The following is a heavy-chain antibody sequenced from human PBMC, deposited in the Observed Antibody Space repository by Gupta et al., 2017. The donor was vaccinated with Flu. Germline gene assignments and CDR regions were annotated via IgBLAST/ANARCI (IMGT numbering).Heavy chain of an antibody. J-gene: IGHJ4*02. V-gene: IGHV3-9*01. CDR1: GFTFGDFG. CDR3: ARVSAARRGYFDH. D-gene: IGHD3-10*01. CDR2: VSWNSGHI. Sequence: DVQLVESGGGLVQPGGSLRLSCTTFGFTFGDFGMYWVRQVPGKGLEWVSGVSWNSGHIVYADSVKGRFSVSRDEAKKSVDLEMHSLKDQDTAFYYCARVSAARRGYFDHWGQGTLVIVSS.